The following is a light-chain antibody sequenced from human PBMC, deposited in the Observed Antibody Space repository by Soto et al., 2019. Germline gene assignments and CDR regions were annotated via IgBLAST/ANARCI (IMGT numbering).Light chain of an antibody. J-gene: IGKJ2*01. Sequence: EIVWTQSPGTLSLSPGERATLSCRPSQSVTSNYLAWYQQKPGQAPRLLFYGASNRATGIPDRFVGSGSGTDFTLTISRLEPEDFAVYYCQQYDNSPMYTFGQGTKVEIK. V-gene: IGKV3-20*01. CDR2: GAS. CDR3: QQYDNSPMYT. CDR1: QSVTSNY.